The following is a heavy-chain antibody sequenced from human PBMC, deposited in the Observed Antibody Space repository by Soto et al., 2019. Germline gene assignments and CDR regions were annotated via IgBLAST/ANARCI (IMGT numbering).Heavy chain of an antibody. D-gene: IGHD1-26*01. CDR2: ISAYNGNT. Sequence: ASVKVSCKASGYTFTSYGISWVRQAPGQGLEWMGWISAYNGNTNYAQKLQGRVTMTTDTSTSTDYMELRSLRSDDTSVYYCARRRGIVSWFDPWGQGTLVTVSS. CDR3: ARRRGIVSWFDP. V-gene: IGHV1-18*01. J-gene: IGHJ5*02. CDR1: GYTFTSYG.